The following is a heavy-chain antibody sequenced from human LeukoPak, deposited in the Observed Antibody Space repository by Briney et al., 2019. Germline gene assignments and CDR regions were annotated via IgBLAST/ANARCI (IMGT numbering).Heavy chain of an antibody. CDR2: IIPIFGTA. CDR1: GGTFSSYA. J-gene: IGHJ3*02. CDR3: ARAAYCGGDCLGAFDI. D-gene: IGHD2-21*02. V-gene: IGHV1-69*13. Sequence: SVKVSCKASGGTFSSYAISWVRQAPGQGLEWMGGIIPIFGTANYAQKFQGRVTITADESTSTAYMELGSLRSEDTAVYYCARAAYCGGDCLGAFDIWGQGTMVTVSS.